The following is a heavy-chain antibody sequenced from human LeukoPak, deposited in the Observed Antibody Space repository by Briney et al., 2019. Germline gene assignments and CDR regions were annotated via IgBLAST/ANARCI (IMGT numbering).Heavy chain of an antibody. V-gene: IGHV3-33*01. J-gene: IGHJ6*02. CDR3: ARESGNGYSSGWYPYYYYGMDV. CDR1: GFTFSSYG. CDR2: IWYDGSNK. Sequence: GGSLRLSCAASGFTFSSYGMHWVRQAPGKGLEWVAVIWYDGSNKYYADSVKGRFTISRDNSKNTLYLQMNSLRAEDTAVYYCARESGNGYSSGWYPYYYYGMDVWGQGTTVAVSS. D-gene: IGHD6-19*01.